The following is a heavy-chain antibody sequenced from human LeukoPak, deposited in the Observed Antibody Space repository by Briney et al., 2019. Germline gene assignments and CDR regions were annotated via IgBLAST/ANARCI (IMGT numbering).Heavy chain of an antibody. V-gene: IGHV3-72*01. CDR1: GFTFSDHY. D-gene: IGHD1-26*01. Sequence: GGSLRLSCAASGFTFSDHYMDWVRQAPGKGLEWVGRTRKKTNSYTTEYAASVKGRFTISRDDSKNSLYLQMNSLKVEDTAVYYCTRVVLVGTTYSYFDYWGQGTLVAVSS. CDR3: TRVVLVGTTYSYFDY. J-gene: IGHJ4*02. CDR2: TRKKTNSYTT.